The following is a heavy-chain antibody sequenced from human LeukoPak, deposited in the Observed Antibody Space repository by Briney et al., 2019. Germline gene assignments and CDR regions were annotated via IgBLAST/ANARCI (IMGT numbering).Heavy chain of an antibody. CDR1: GGSFSGYY. J-gene: IGHJ6*02. CDR2: INHSGST. V-gene: IGHV4-34*01. D-gene: IGHD3-10*01. Sequence: SETLSLTCAVYGGSFSGYYWSWIRQPPGKGLEWIGEINHSGSTNYNPSLKSRVTISVDTSKNQFSLKLSSVTAADTAVYYCARDWLYGMDVWGQGTTVTVSS. CDR3: ARDWLYGMDV.